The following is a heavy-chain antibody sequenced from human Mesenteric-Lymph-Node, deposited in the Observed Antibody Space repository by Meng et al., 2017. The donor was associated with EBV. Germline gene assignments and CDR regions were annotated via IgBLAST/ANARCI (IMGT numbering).Heavy chain of an antibody. D-gene: IGHD3-16*01. CDR1: GASFSDYY. CDR2: VNHGGAT. J-gene: IGHJ5*02. CDR3: ATLGSFASSIDP. Sequence: QVKLHPGGAGLLKPSETLSLTCAVYGASFSDYYWTWIRQPPGKGLEWIGEVNHGGATIYNPSLESRVTISIDTSKNQFSLKVTSVTAADTAVYFCATLGSFASSIDPWGQGTLVTVSS. V-gene: IGHV4-34*01.